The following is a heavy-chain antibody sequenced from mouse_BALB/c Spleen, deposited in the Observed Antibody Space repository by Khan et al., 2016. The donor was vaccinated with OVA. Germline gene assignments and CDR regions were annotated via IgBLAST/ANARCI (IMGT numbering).Heavy chain of an antibody. Sequence: EVQLQESGPGLVKPSQSLSLTCTVTAYSITSDYAWHWIRQFPGNKLEWMAYISYSGTTNYNPSLKSRISITRDTSKNQFFLQLNSVTTEDTATYFCARESYQGICYFAYWGQGTLVTVSA. CDR1: AYSITSDYA. D-gene: IGHD2-12*01. CDR2: ISYSGTT. V-gene: IGHV3-2*02. CDR3: ARESYQGICYFAY. J-gene: IGHJ3*01.